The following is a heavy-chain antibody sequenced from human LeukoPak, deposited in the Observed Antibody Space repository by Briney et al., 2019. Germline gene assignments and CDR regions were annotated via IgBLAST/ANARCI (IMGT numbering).Heavy chain of an antibody. CDR3: ARGPYSYDSSGAFDI. CDR1: GDSISSGDYY. V-gene: IGHV4-61*02. CDR2: ISSSGST. D-gene: IGHD3-22*01. Sequence: PSETLSLTSTVSGDSISSGDYYWSWIRQPAGKGLEWIGRISSSGSTNYNPSLKSRVSISVDTSKNQFSLKLSSVTAADTAVYFCARGPYSYDSSGAFDIWGQGTMVTVSS. J-gene: IGHJ3*02.